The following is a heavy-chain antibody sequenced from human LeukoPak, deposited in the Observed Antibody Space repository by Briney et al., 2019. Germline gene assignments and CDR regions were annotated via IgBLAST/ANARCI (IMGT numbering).Heavy chain of an antibody. CDR2: ISPGDSDT. CDR1: GYSFTTHW. J-gene: IGHJ4*02. Sequence: GESLKISCKGSGYSFTTHWIGWVRQMPGKGLEWMGIISPGDSDTRYSPSFQGQVTISVDKSISTAYVQWSSLKASDTAMYFCARQGGSYQPFDYWGQGTLVTVSS. D-gene: IGHD1-26*01. V-gene: IGHV5-51*01. CDR3: ARQGGSYQPFDY.